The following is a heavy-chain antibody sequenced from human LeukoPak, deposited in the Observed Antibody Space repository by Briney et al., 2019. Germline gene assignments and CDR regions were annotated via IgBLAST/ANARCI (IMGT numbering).Heavy chain of an antibody. V-gene: IGHV4-59*01. CDR2: IYYSGST. Sequence: SEALSLTCTHPGGSISSYYWSWIRQPPGAGLGWIGYIYYSGSTNYNPSLKSRVTISVDTSKNQFSLKLSSVTAADTAVYYCARGLVLRYFDWPTGFDYWGQGTLVTVSS. CDR3: ARGLVLRYFDWPTGFDY. J-gene: IGHJ4*02. CDR1: GGSISSYY. D-gene: IGHD3-9*01.